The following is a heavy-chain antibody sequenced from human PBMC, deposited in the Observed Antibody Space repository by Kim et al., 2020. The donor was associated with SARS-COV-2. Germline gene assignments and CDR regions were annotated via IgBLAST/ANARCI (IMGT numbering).Heavy chain of an antibody. D-gene: IGHD3-10*01. Sequence: GGSLRLSCAASGFTLRHYWMHWVRQAPGEGLVWVSRISSDGTNTKYADSVKGRFTISRDNAKKTLYLQMNSLRAEDTAVYYCGGPASSVTFASTGWGQGTLVTVSS. CDR2: ISSDGTNT. CDR1: GFTLRHYW. J-gene: IGHJ4*02. V-gene: IGHV3-74*03. CDR3: GGPASSVTFASTG.